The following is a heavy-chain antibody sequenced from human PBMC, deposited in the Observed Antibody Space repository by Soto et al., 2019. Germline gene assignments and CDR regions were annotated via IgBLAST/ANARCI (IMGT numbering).Heavy chain of an antibody. J-gene: IGHJ6*02. CDR2: IIPILGIA. V-gene: IGHV1-69*02. CDR3: ARVGMVRGVSYYYGMDV. D-gene: IGHD3-10*01. Sequence: QVQLVQSGAEVKKPGSSVKVSCKASGGTFSSYTISWVRQAPGQGLEWMGRIIPILGIANYAQKFQGRVTITADKSTSTAYMERSSLRSEDTAVYYCARVGMVRGVSYYYGMDVWGQGTTVTVSS. CDR1: GGTFSSYT.